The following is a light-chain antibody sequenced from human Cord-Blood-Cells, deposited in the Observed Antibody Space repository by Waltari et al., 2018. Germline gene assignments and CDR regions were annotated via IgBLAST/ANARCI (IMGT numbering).Light chain of an antibody. Sequence: QSALTQPASVSGSPGQSITISCTGTSSDVGGYKYVSWYQQHPGKATKLMIYEVSNRPSGVSNRFSGSKSGNPASLTISGLQAEDEADYYCSSYTSSSTYVFGTGTKVTVL. V-gene: IGLV2-14*01. J-gene: IGLJ1*01. CDR1: SSDVGGYKY. CDR2: EVS. CDR3: SSYTSSSTYV.